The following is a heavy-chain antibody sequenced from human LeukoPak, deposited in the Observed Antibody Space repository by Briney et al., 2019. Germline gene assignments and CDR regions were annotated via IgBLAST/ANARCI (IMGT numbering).Heavy chain of an antibody. J-gene: IGHJ4*02. D-gene: IGHD3-16*02. Sequence: EASVKVSCKASGYTFTSYYMHWVRQAPGQGLEWMGWINPNSGGTNYAQKFQGRVTMTRDTSISTAYMELSRLRSDDTAVYYCARDVVEYDYVWGSYRYHGYFDYWGQGTLVTVSS. CDR3: ARDVVEYDYVWGSYRYHGYFDY. V-gene: IGHV1-2*02. CDR1: GYTFTSYY. CDR2: INPNSGGT.